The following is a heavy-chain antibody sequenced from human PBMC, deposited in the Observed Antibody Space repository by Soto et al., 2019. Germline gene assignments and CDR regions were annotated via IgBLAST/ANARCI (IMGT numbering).Heavy chain of an antibody. CDR2: IYNSGTT. Sequence: QVQLQESCPGLVKPSETLSLTCTVSGGSITRGGYYWSWIRQHPGKGLEWIGYIYNSGTTYYNPSLKSRVTISVDTSKNQFSLKLTSVTAADTVVYYCARDPAPWGQGTLVTVSS. J-gene: IGHJ5*02. CDR3: ARDPAP. V-gene: IGHV4-31*03. CDR1: GGSITRGGYY.